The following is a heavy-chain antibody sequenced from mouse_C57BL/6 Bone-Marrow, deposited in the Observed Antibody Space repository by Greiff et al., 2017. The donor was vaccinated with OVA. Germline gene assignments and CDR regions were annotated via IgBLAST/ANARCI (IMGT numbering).Heavy chain of an antibody. Sequence: EVMLVESGEGLVKPGGSLKLSCAASGFTFSSYAMSWVRQTPEKRLEWVAYISSGGDYIYYADTVKGRFTISRDNARNTLYLQMSSLKSEDTAMYYCTRGAYYGPSMDYWGQGTSVTVSS. V-gene: IGHV5-9-1*02. CDR1: GFTFSSYA. CDR3: TRGAYYGPSMDY. D-gene: IGHD1-1*01. CDR2: ISSGGDYI. J-gene: IGHJ4*01.